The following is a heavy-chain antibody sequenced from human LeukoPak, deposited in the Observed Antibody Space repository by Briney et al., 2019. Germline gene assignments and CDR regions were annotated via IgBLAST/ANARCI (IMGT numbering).Heavy chain of an antibody. CDR3: ASVQYCSSTSCYEGFDY. J-gene: IGHJ4*02. D-gene: IGHD2-2*01. CDR1: GGSISSYY. CDR2: IYYSGST. Sequence: PSETLSLTRTVSGGSISSYYWSWIRQPPGKGLEWIGYIYYSGSTNYNPSLKSRVTISVDTSKNQFSLKLSSVTAADTAVYYCASVQYCSSTSCYEGFDYWGQGTLVTVSS. V-gene: IGHV4-59*08.